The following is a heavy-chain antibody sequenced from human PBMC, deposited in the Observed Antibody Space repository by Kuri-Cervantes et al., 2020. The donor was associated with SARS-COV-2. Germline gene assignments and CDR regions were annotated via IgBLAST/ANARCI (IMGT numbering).Heavy chain of an antibody. Sequence: SLKISCAASGFTFSNYAMHWVRQAPGKGLEWVSGITWNTDTTAYADSVRGRFTLSRDNAKNMLFLQMNSLRAEDTAVYYCVRDGDHWNFDYWGQGTLVTVSS. J-gene: IGHJ4*02. CDR2: ITWNTDTT. CDR3: VRDGDHWNFDY. V-gene: IGHV3-9*01. D-gene: IGHD1-1*01. CDR1: GFTFSNYA.